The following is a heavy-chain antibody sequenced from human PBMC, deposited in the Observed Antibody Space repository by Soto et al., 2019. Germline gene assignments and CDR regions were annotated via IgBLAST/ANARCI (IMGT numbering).Heavy chain of an antibody. CDR1: GFIFSSHG. V-gene: IGHV3-33*01. Sequence: QVQLVESGGGVVQPGRSLRLSCVASGFIFSSHGFHWVRQAPGKGLEWVADIWYDGSKQFYAEAVKGRFTISRDDSKNTIYLQMNRLRVEDTATYYCARDLSYGSASDWGQGTLVTVST. D-gene: IGHD3-10*01. CDR3: ARDLSYGSASD. J-gene: IGHJ4*02. CDR2: IWYDGSKQ.